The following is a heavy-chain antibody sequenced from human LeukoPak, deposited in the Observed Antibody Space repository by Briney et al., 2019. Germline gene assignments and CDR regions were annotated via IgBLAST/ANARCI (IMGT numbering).Heavy chain of an antibody. CDR2: IYHSGST. J-gene: IGHJ3*02. V-gene: IGHV4-39*07. D-gene: IGHD6-19*01. CDR3: ARDLGIAVAGTRGRAFDI. CDR1: GGSISSSSYY. Sequence: SETLSLTCTVSGGSISSSSYYWGWIRQPPGKGLEWIGSIYHSGSTYYNPSLKSRVTISVDTSKNQFSLKLSSVTAADTAVYYCARDLGIAVAGTRGRAFDIWGQGTMVTVSS.